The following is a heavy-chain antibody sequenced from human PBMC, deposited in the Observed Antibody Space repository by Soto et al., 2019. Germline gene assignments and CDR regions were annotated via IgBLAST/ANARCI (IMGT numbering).Heavy chain of an antibody. Sequence: GGSLRLSCAASGFTFSSSAMSWVRQAPGKGLEWVSAISGSGGSTYYADSGRGRFTISRDNSKNTLYVQMNSLRAEDTAVYYCAKDPSSYSGSPNWFDPWGQGTLVTLSS. D-gene: IGHD1-26*01. V-gene: IGHV3-23*01. CDR1: GFTFSSSA. J-gene: IGHJ5*02. CDR3: AKDPSSYSGSPNWFDP. CDR2: ISGSGGST.